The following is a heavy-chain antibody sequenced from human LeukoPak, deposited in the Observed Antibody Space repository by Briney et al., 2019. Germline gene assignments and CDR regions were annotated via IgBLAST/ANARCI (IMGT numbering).Heavy chain of an antibody. CDR2: INPSGGST. CDR3: ARAPVVPAARSPRFDY. CDR1: GHTFTSYY. D-gene: IGHD2-2*01. J-gene: IGHJ4*02. V-gene: IGHV1-46*01. Sequence: ASVKVSCKASGHTFTSYYMHWVRQAPGQGLEWMGIINPSGGSTSYAQKFQGRVTMTRDASTSTVYMELSSLRSEDTVVYYRARAPVVPAARSPRFDYWGQGTLVTVSS.